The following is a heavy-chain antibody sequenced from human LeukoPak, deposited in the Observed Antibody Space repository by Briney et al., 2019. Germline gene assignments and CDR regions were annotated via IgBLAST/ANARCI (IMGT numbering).Heavy chain of an antibody. V-gene: IGHV6-1*01. CDR2: TYYRSKWYN. Sequence: SQTLSLTCAISGDSVSSNSAAWNWIRQSPSSGLEWLGRTYYRSKWYNDYAVSVKSRITINPDTSKNQFSLQLNSVTPEDTAVYYCARGLGSHLVRGWFDPWGQGTLVTVSS. D-gene: IGHD6-19*01. CDR1: GDSVSSNSAA. CDR3: ARGLGSHLVRGWFDP. J-gene: IGHJ5*02.